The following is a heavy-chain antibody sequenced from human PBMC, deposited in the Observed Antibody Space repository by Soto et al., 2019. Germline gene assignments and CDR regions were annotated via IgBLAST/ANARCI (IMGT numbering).Heavy chain of an antibody. CDR2: IIPIFGTA. J-gene: IGHJ6*02. D-gene: IGHD6-19*01. CDR1: GGTFSSYA. Sequence: SVKVSCKASGGTFSSYAISWVRQAPGQGLEWMGGIIPIFGTANYAQKFQGRVTITADESTSTAYMELSSLRSEDTAVYYCARVSVAAKYYYYYYGMDVWGQGTTVTVSS. CDR3: ARVSVAAKYYYYYYGMDV. V-gene: IGHV1-69*13.